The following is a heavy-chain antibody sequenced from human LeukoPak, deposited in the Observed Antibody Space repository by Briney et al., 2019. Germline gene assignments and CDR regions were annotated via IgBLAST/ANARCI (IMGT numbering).Heavy chain of an antibody. CDR3: AKFVVVPAAMQFGDYFDY. V-gene: IGHV3-30*18. Sequence: GGSLRLSCAASGFTFSSYGMHWVRQAPGKGLEWVAVMSFDGSHTYYADSVKGRFTISRDNSKNTLYLQMNSLRAEDTAVYYCAKFVVVPAAMQFGDYFDYWGQGTLVTVSS. CDR2: MSFDGSHT. D-gene: IGHD2-2*01. CDR1: GFTFSSYG. J-gene: IGHJ4*02.